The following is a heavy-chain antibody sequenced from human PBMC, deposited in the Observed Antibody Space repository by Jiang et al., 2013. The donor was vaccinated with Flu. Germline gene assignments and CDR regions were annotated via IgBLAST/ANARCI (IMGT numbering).Heavy chain of an antibody. V-gene: IGHV4-39*01. CDR2: IYYSGST. D-gene: IGHD3-10*01. CDR1: GGSISSSSYY. J-gene: IGHJ3*02. CDR3: ASLGEGAFDI. Sequence: LLKPSETLSLTCTVSGGSISSSSYYWGWIRQPPGKGLEWIGSIYYSGSTYYNPSLKSRVTISVDTSKNQFSLKLSSVTAADTAVYYCASLGEGAFDIWGQGTMVTVSS.